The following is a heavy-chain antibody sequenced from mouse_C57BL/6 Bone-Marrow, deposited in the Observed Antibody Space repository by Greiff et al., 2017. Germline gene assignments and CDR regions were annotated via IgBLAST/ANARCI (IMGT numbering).Heavy chain of an antibody. CDR1: GYAFTNYL. CDR2: INPGSGGT. D-gene: IGHD2-1*01. V-gene: IGHV1-54*01. Sequence: QVHVKQSGAELVRPGTSVKVSCKASGYAFTNYLIEWVKQRPGQGLEWIGVINPGSGGTNYNEKFKGKATLTADKSSSTAYMQLSSLTSEDSAVYFCARRDLYPGYFDVWGTGTTVTVSS. CDR3: ARRDLYPGYFDV. J-gene: IGHJ1*03.